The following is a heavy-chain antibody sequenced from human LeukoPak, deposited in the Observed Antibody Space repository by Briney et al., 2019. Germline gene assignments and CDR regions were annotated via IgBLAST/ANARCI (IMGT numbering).Heavy chain of an antibody. Sequence: NPSQTLSLTCTVSGGSISSGGYYWSWIRQHPGKGLEWIGCIYYSGSTYYNPSLKSRVTISVDTSKNQFSLKLSSVTAADTAVYYCARDPGGYEIGNFDYWGQGTLVTVS. CDR3: ARDPGGYEIGNFDY. V-gene: IGHV4-31*03. D-gene: IGHD5-12*01. CDR1: GGSISSGGYY. CDR2: IYYSGST. J-gene: IGHJ4*02.